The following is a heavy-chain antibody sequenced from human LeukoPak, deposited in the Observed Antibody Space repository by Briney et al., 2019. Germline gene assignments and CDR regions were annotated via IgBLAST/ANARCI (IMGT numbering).Heavy chain of an antibody. D-gene: IGHD1-26*01. CDR3: AKDVRVGGGGMDV. Sequence: AGGSLRLSCAASGFTFSMYAMNWVRQAPGKGLEWVSLISDSGANKHYAASVKGRFTISRDNSKNTLSLQMNSLRPEDTAVYYCAKDVRVGGGGMDVWGQGTPVTVSS. V-gene: IGHV3-23*01. J-gene: IGHJ6*02. CDR1: GFTFSMYA. CDR2: ISDSGANK.